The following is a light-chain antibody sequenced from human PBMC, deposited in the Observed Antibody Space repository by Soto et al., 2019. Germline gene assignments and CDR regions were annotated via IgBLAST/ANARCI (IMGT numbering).Light chain of an antibody. CDR3: QQYGSSPPLT. V-gene: IGKV3-20*01. CDR2: GAS. J-gene: IGKJ4*01. Sequence: EFVLTQSPGTLSLSPGERATLSCRASQSVSSSYLAWYQQKPGQAPRILIYGASTRATGMPDRFSGSGSGTHFTLTISRLEPEDFALYYCQQYGSSPPLTFGGGTKVEIK. CDR1: QSVSSSY.